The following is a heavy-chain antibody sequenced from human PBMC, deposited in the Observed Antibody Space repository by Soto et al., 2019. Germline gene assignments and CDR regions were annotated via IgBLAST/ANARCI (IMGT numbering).Heavy chain of an antibody. J-gene: IGHJ4*02. CDR2: INAGNGNT. CDR3: AGEPITIFGVVTRFDY. CDR1: GYTFTSYA. Sequence: ASLKVSCKASGYTFTSYAMHWVRQAPGQRLEWMGWINAGNGNTKYSQKFQGRVTITRDTSASTAYMELSSLRSEDTAVYYCAGEPITIFGVVTRFDYWGQGTLVTVSS. D-gene: IGHD3-3*01. V-gene: IGHV1-3*01.